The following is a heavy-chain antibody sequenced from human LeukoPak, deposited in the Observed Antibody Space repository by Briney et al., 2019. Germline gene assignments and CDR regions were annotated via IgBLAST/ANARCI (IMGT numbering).Heavy chain of an antibody. Sequence: SGPTLVNPPQTLTLTCTFSGFSLSSSGVGVGWIRQPPGKALEWLAFAYWDDDNRYSPSLKSRLTVTKDTSKNQVVLTMTNMDPVDTATYYCGHRQYNNGNWNGGYFDYWGQGILVAVSS. J-gene: IGHJ4*02. V-gene: IGHV2-5*02. D-gene: IGHD1-1*01. CDR2: AYWDDDN. CDR1: GFSLSSSGVG. CDR3: GHRQYNNGNWNGGYFDY.